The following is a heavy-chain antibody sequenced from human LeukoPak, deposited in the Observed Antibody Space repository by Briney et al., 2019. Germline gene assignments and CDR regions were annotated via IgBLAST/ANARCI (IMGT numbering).Heavy chain of an antibody. CDR1: GVTFSSYA. CDR2: IKVNSGGT. V-gene: IGHV1-2*02. Sequence: ASVKVSCKASGVTFSSYAISWVRQAPGQGLEWMGGIKVNSGGTNYAQKFQGRVTITRDTSISAAYMELSRLRSDDTAVYYCARAEEMATITGYYYYMDVWGKGTTVTVSS. D-gene: IGHD5-24*01. CDR3: ARAEEMATITGYYYYMDV. J-gene: IGHJ6*03.